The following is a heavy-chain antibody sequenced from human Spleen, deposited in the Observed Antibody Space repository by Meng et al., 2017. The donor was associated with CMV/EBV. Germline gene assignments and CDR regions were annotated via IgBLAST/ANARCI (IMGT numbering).Heavy chain of an antibody. V-gene: IGHV3-21*04. CDR3: AKGKGRKVRGVISYYYYYYGMDV. CDR1: GFNFENYA. Sequence: GGSLRLSCAGSGFNFENYAMHWVRQAPGKGLEWVSSISSSSYIYYADSLRGRFTISRDNAKNSLYLQMSTLRAEDTALYYCAKGKGRKVRGVISYYYYYYGMDVWGQGTTVTVSS. CDR2: ISSSSYI. D-gene: IGHD3-10*01. J-gene: IGHJ6*02.